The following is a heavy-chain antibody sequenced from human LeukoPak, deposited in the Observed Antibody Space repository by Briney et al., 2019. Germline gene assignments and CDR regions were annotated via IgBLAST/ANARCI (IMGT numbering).Heavy chain of an antibody. J-gene: IGHJ4*02. CDR1: GGSISSYY. V-gene: IGHV4-59*01. CDR3: ARGGYSYDTDY. CDR2: IYYSGST. Sequence: SETLSLTCTVSGGSISSYYWSWIRQPPGKGLEWIGYIYYSGSTNYNPSLKSRVTISVDTSKNQFSLKLSSVTAADTAVYYCARGGYSYDTDYWGQGTPVTVSS. D-gene: IGHD5-18*01.